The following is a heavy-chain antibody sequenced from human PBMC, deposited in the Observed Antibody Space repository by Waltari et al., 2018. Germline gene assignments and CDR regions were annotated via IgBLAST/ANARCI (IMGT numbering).Heavy chain of an antibody. Sequence: EVQLVESGGGLVQPGGSLRLSCEVSGFSDFWMDWVRQAPGKGLVWVSRIKWDGTITKYADSVRGRFTISRDSAKTTFYLQMSSLRAEDTAVYYCTTSPPRYWGQGTLV. CDR3: TTSPPRY. J-gene: IGHJ4*02. CDR2: IKWDGTIT. V-gene: IGHV3-74*03. CDR1: GFSDFW.